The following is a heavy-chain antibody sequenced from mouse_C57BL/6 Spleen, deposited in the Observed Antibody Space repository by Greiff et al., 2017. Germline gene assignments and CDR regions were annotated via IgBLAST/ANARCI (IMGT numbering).Heavy chain of an antibody. D-gene: IGHD3-3*01. CDR3: ASELGAMDY. V-gene: IGHV2-6*01. CDR2: IWGVGST. Sequence: VQLVESGPGLVAPSQSLSITCTVSGFSLTSYGVDWVRPSPGKGLEWLGVIWGVGSTNYNSALKSRLSISKDNSKSQVFLKMNSLQTDDTAMYYCASELGAMDYWGQGTSVTVSS. CDR1: GFSLTSYG. J-gene: IGHJ4*01.